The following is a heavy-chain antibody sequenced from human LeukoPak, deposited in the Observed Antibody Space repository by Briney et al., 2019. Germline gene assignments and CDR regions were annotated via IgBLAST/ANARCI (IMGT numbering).Heavy chain of an antibody. D-gene: IGHD1-1*01. CDR1: GYTFTSYA. CDR3: AREDNDDYYYYGMDV. CDR2: INAGNGNT. Sequence: ASVKVSCTASGYTFTSYAMHWVRQAPGQRLERMGWINAGNGNTKYSQKFQGRVTITRDTSASTAYMELRSLRSDDTAVYYCAREDNDDYYYYGMDVWGQGTAVTVSS. V-gene: IGHV1-3*01. J-gene: IGHJ6*02.